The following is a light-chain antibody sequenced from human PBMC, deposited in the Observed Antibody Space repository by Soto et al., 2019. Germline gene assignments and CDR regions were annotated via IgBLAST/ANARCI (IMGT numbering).Light chain of an antibody. CDR1: SSDVGAYDF. CDR3: SSYTSSSTHV. CDR2: DVS. V-gene: IGLV2-14*03. J-gene: IGLJ1*01. Sequence: QAVVTQPASVSASPGQSITISCTGTSSDVGAYDFVSWYQQHPGEVPKLMIFDVSSRPSGVSDRFSGSKSGNAASLTISGLQAEDEGDYYCSSYTSSSTHVFGSGTKLTVL.